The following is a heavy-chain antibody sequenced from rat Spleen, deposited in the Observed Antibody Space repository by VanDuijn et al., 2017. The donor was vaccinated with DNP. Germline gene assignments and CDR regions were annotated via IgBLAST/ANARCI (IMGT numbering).Heavy chain of an antibody. CDR1: GFTFSNYY. CDR3: AMTHFNNGNYEGYFDF. J-gene: IGHJ1*01. Sequence: EVQLVESGGGLVQPGMSMKLSCAASGFTFSNYYMAWVRPAPTTGLEWVAAISPGGVNTYFRDSVKGRFTISRDDAKSTLYLQIDSLRSEETATYFCAMTHFNNGNYEGYFDFWGPGTMVTVSS. V-gene: IGHV5S11*01. D-gene: IGHD1-3*01. CDR2: ISPGGVNT.